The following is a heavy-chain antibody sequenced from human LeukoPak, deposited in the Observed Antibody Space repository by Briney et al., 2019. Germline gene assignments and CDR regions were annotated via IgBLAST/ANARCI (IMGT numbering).Heavy chain of an antibody. CDR1: GFNFSSYA. CDR2: ISGSGGST. J-gene: IGHJ4*02. D-gene: IGHD3-10*01. Sequence: PGGSLRLSCAASGFNFSSYAMSWVRQAPPKGLDWVSGISGSGGSTYYADSVKGRFTISRDNSKNTLYLQMNSLRAEDTAVYYCGSPYYYGSGNDYWGQGTLVTVSS. V-gene: IGHV3-23*01. CDR3: GSPYYYGSGNDY.